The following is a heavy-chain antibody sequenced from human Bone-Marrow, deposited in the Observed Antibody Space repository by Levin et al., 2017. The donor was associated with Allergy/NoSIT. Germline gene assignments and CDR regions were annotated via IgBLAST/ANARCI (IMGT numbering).Heavy chain of an antibody. CDR1: GFTFSSYF. CDR3: ARENYYESGVYAGAFDI. V-gene: IGHV3-30-3*01. CDR2: ISYDGNIG. Sequence: PGGSLRLSCEASGFTFSSYFLHWVRQAPGKGLEWLTFISYDGNIGYAESVRGRFTISRDNPRNTLYLQMTNLRPEDTAVYYCARENYYESGVYAGAFDIWGQGTMVIVSS. D-gene: IGHD3-10*01. J-gene: IGHJ3*02.